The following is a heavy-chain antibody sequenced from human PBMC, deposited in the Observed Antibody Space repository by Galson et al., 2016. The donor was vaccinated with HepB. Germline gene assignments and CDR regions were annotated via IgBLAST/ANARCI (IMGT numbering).Heavy chain of an antibody. CDR3: LSGFTSGI. J-gene: IGHJ3*02. CDR1: GFTFTVYW. Sequence: SLRLSCAASGFTFTVYWMVWVRQAPGKGLEYVANVNRDGSGTHYMDSAKGRFTISRDNARNSVGLQINSLRPEDTGLYYCLSGFTSGIWGQGTMVTVSS. D-gene: IGHD1-26*01. CDR2: VNRDGSGT. V-gene: IGHV3-7*01.